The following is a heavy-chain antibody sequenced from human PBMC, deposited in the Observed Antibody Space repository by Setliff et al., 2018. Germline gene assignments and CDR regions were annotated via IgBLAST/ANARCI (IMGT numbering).Heavy chain of an antibody. D-gene: IGHD1-26*01. V-gene: IGHV4-61*09. CDR1: GASITSGGFY. Sequence: SETLSLTCSVSGASITSGGFYWTWIRQPAGKGLEWIGHISPSGSTTYNPSVKSRVTISLDTSKNRFSPKLDSVTAADTALYYCARSPSSGAYWNPRPFYSDYWARGTLVTVSS. CDR3: ARSPSSGAYWNPRPFYSDY. CDR2: ISPSGST. J-gene: IGHJ4*02.